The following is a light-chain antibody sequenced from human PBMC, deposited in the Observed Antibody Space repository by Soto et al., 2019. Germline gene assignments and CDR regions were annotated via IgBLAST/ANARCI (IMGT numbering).Light chain of an antibody. J-gene: IGKJ2*01. CDR3: QQSYSTPVYT. Sequence: DIQMTQSPSSLSASVGDRVTITCRASQSIXSYLNWYQQKPGKAPKLLIYAASSLQSGVPSRFSGSGSGTDFTLTISSLQPEDFATYYCQQSYSTPVYTFGQGTKLEIK. CDR1: QSIXSY. CDR2: AAS. V-gene: IGKV1-39*01.